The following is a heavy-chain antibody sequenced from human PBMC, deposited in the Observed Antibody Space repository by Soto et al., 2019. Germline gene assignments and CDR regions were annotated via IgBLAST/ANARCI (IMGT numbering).Heavy chain of an antibody. Sequence: ASVKVSCKASGYTFTSYDINWVRQATGQGLEWMGWMNPNSGNTGYAQKFQGRVTMTRNNSISTAYMELRSLRSDDTAVYYCARDNGYFVVFDYWGQGTLVTVSS. D-gene: IGHD3-9*01. CDR2: MNPNSGNT. V-gene: IGHV1-8*01. CDR3: ARDNGYFVVFDY. J-gene: IGHJ4*02. CDR1: GYTFTSYD.